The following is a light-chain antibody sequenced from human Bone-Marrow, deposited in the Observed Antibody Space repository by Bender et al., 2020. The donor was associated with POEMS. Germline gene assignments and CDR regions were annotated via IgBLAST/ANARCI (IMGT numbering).Light chain of an antibody. CDR2: DNS. CDR3: QLWDGSSDTWV. Sequence: SYVLTQPPSVSVAPGETVTLTCGGNRIGAETVHWYQQKAGHAPILVLYDNSDRPAGVPERFSGSNSGNTATLIINRVEAGDEADYYCQLWDGSSDTWVFGGGTKLTVL. V-gene: IGLV3-21*02. J-gene: IGLJ3*02. CDR1: RIGAET.